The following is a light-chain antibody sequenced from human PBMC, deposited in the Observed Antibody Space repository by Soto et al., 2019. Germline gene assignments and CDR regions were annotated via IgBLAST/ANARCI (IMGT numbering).Light chain of an antibody. Sequence: EIVLTQSPATLSVSPGDRATLSCGASQNINTTLSWYQQKPGQAPKILIYGASARATGIPARFSGSGSGTEFTLTITSLRSEDFAVYYCQQYNHWPPTFGQGTKVDI. CDR2: GAS. V-gene: IGKV3-15*01. CDR1: QNINTT. CDR3: QQYNHWPPT. J-gene: IGKJ1*01.